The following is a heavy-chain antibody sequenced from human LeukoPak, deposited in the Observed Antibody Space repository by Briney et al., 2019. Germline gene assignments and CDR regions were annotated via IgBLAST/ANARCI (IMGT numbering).Heavy chain of an antibody. V-gene: IGHV3-7*01. J-gene: IGHJ6*02. CDR2: IKQDGSEK. CDR3: ARDDCSSTSCYSYYYGMDV. CDR1: GFTFSSYW. D-gene: IGHD2-2*02. Sequence: GGSLRLSCAASGFTFSSYWMSWVRQAPGKGLEWVANIKQDGSEKYYVDSVKGRFTISRDNAKNSLYLQMNSLRAEDTAVYYCARDDCSSTSCYSYYYGMDVWGQGTTVAVSS.